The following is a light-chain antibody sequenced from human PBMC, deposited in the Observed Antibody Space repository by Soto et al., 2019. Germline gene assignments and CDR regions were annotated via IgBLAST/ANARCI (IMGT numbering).Light chain of an antibody. CDR1: QGIGDD. Sequence: AIQMTQSPSSLSASVGDRVTITCRASQGIGDDLAWYQQKPGKAPTLLIFAASSLQSGVPSRFSGSGSGTDFTLTISSLQPEDFATYYCLQDYNLLTFGGGTKVEIK. CDR3: LQDYNLLT. J-gene: IGKJ4*01. V-gene: IGKV1-6*01. CDR2: AAS.